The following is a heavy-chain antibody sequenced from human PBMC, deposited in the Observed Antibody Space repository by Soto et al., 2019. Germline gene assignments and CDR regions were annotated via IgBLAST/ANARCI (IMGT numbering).Heavy chain of an antibody. CDR3: ARERGRDVVVVAAIFASGYYYYGMDV. CDR2: IWYDGSNK. J-gene: IGHJ6*02. D-gene: IGHD2-15*01. V-gene: IGHV3-33*01. CDR1: GFTLSSYG. Sequence: LRLSCAASGFTLSSYGMHWVRQAPGKGLEWVAVIWYDGSNKYYADSVKGRFTISRDNSKNTLYLQMNSLGAEDTAVYYCARERGRDVVVVAAIFASGYYYYGMDVWGQGTTVTVSS.